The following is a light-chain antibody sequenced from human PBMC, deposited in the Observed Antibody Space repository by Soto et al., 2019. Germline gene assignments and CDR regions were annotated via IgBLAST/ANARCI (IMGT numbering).Light chain of an antibody. CDR1: QDISTNY. Sequence: DIQLTQSPSSLSASVGDRVTITCRVSQDISTNYLKCYRQKSGKVPKLLINNASNFQSGVPSRFSGSRSGTDFTLTINSLQPENVATYYGQRTYNALITFGQGTRLEIK. J-gene: IGKJ5*01. CDR3: QRTYNALIT. CDR2: NAS. V-gene: IGKV1-27*01.